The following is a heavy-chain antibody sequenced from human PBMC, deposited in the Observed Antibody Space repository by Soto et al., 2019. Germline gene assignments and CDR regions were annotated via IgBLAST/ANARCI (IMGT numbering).Heavy chain of an antibody. Sequence: PSETLSLTCAVSSGSISSGGYSWSWIRQPPGKGLEWIGYIYHSGSTYYNPSLKSRVTISVDRSKNQFSLKLSSVTAADTAVYYCARVPVPWGQGTLVTVSS. J-gene: IGHJ5*02. V-gene: IGHV4-30-2*01. CDR3: ARVPVP. CDR2: IYHSGST. CDR1: SGSISSGGYS.